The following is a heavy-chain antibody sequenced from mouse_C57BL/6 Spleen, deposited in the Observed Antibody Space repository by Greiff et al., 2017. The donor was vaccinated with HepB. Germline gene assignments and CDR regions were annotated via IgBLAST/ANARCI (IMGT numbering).Heavy chain of an antibody. CDR1: GYTFTDYY. CDR3: ARGEYGNYEEWFAY. V-gene: IGHV1-26*01. J-gene: IGHJ3*01. Sequence: EVQLQQSGPELVKPGASVKISCKASGYTFTDYYMNWVKQSHGKSLEWIGDINPNNGGTSYNQKFKGKATLTVDKSSSTAYMELRSLTSEDSAVYYCARGEYGNYEEWFAYWGQGTLVTVSA. D-gene: IGHD2-10*02. CDR2: INPNNGGT.